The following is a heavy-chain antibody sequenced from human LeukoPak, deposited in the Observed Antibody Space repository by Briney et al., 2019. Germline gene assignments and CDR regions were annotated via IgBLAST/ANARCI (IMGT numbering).Heavy chain of an antibody. D-gene: IGHD3-10*01. CDR1: GFTFTGYY. CDR3: ARDGTYDYGSWNPGAFDV. V-gene: IGHV1-2*02. Sequence: GASVKVSCKASGFTFTGYYMHWVRQAPGQGLEWMGLIKPNSGGTNYAHKFQGRVTMTRDTSINTAYMELNSLRSEDTAVYYCARDGTYDYGSWNPGAFDVWGQGTMVTVSS. CDR2: IKPNSGGT. J-gene: IGHJ3*01.